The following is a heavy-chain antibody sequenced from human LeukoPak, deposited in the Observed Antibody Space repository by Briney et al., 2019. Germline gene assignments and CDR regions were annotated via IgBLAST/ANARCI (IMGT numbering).Heavy chain of an antibody. CDR1: GYTFTSYY. J-gene: IGHJ6*03. CDR3: ARSRERFGEFRPSYYYYYMDV. CDR2: INPSGGST. D-gene: IGHD3-10*01. V-gene: IGHV1-46*01. Sequence: GASVKVSCKASGYTFTSYYMHWVRQAPGQGLEWMGIINPSGGSTSYAQKFQGRVTMTRDMSTSTAYMELSSLRSEDTAVYYCARSRERFGEFRPSYYYYYMDVWGKGTTVTISS.